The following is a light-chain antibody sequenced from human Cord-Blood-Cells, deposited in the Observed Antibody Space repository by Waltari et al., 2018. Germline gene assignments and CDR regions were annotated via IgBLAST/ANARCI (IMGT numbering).Light chain of an antibody. CDR1: QSISSY. Sequence: DIQMTQSPFSLSASVGDRVTITCRASQSISSYLNWYQQKPGKAPKLLIYASSSLQSGVPSRFSGSGSGTDFTLTISSLQPEDFATYYCQQSYSTLTITFGQGTRLEIK. CDR3: QQSYSTLTIT. V-gene: IGKV1-39*01. CDR2: ASS. J-gene: IGKJ5*01.